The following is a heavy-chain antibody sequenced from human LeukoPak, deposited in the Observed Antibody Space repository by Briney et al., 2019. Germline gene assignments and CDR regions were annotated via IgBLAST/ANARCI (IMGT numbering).Heavy chain of an antibody. Sequence: PGGSLRLSCAASGFTFSSYEMNWVRQAPGKGLEWVSYISSSGSTIYYADSVKGRFTISRDNAKNSLYLQMNRLRAEDTAVYYCARDSSVRGVMRYWGQGTLVTVSS. D-gene: IGHD3-10*01. V-gene: IGHV3-48*03. J-gene: IGHJ4*02. CDR3: ARDSSVRGVMRY. CDR1: GFTFSSYE. CDR2: ISSSGSTI.